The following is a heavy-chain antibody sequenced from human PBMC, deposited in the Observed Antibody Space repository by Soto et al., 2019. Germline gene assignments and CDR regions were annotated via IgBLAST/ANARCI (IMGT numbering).Heavy chain of an antibody. J-gene: IGHJ5*02. V-gene: IGHV4-34*01. CDR2: INHSGST. Sequence: PSETLSLPFQCSVGAFSVYYWSGIRQPPGMGLRWIGNINHSGSTNYNPSLKSRVTISVDTSKNQFSLNLSSVTAADTAVYYCATATVVYYDSSGYYDWFDPWGQGTLVTVSS. CDR3: ATATVVYYDSSGYYDWFDP. CDR1: VGAFSVYY. D-gene: IGHD3-22*01.